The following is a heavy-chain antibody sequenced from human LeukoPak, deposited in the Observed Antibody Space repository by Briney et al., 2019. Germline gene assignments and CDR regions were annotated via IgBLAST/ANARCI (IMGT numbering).Heavy chain of an antibody. CDR3: TRDRIGDRTDAFDI. Sequence: GGSLRLSCAASGFTFSSYSMNWVRQAPGKGLEWVSSISSSSSYIYYAASVKGRFTISRDNAKNSLYLQMNSLRAEDTAVYYCTRDRIGDRTDAFDIWGQGTMVTVSS. J-gene: IGHJ3*02. CDR1: GFTFSSYS. V-gene: IGHV3-21*01. D-gene: IGHD3-16*01. CDR2: ISSSSSYI.